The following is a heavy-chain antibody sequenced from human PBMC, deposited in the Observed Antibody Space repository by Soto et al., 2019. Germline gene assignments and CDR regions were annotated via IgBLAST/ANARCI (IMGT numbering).Heavy chain of an antibody. D-gene: IGHD3-10*01. CDR1: GGSISSSSNF. CDR3: ARRNYPYYFDY. CDR2: ITYSGTT. V-gene: IGHV4-39*01. Sequence: SETLSLTYTVSGGSISSSSNFWGWIRQPPGKGLEWIAIITYSGTTYYNPSLKGRVTISADTSKNQFSLHVNSVTAAETAIYYCARRNYPYYFDYWGRGTLVTVSS. J-gene: IGHJ4*02.